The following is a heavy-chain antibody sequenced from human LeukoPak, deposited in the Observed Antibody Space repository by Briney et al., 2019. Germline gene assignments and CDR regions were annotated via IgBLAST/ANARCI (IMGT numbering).Heavy chain of an antibody. CDR2: IKQDGSEK. V-gene: IGHV3-7*03. J-gene: IGHJ4*02. Sequence: GGSLRLSCAASGITLSIYWMSWVRHAPGKGLEWVANIKQDGSEKYYVDSVNGRFIISRDNANNSLYLQMNSLRAEDTAVYYCARSGSGYFDYWGQGTLVTVSS. CDR1: GITLSIYW. CDR3: ARSGSGYFDY.